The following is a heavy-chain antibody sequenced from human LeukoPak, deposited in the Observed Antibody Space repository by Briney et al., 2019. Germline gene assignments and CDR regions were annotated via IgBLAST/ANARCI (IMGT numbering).Heavy chain of an antibody. CDR3: ARDPGSWSAGLGYYYYMDV. CDR1: GGSISSYY. V-gene: IGHV4-59*01. CDR2: IYYSGST. J-gene: IGHJ6*03. D-gene: IGHD3-10*01. Sequence: SETLSLTCTVSGGSISSYYWSWIRQPPGKGLEWIGYIYYSGSTNYNPSLKSRVTISVDTSKNQLSLKLSSVTAADTAVYYCARDPGSWSAGLGYYYYMDVWGKGTTVTVSS.